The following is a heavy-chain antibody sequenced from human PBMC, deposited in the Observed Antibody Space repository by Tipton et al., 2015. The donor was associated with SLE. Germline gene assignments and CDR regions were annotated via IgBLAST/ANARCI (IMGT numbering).Heavy chain of an antibody. Sequence: SLRLSCVASGFTFTSYWMHWVRQAPGKGLVWVSGINSDGRSSNYADSVKGRFTISRNNAKNTLYLQMNSLRAEDTAVYFCAKSHRGTYSSGWYDALDIWGPGTMVTVSS. V-gene: IGHV3-74*01. CDR1: GFTFTSYW. J-gene: IGHJ3*02. D-gene: IGHD6-19*01. CDR3: AKSHRGTYSSGWYDALDI. CDR2: INSDGRSS.